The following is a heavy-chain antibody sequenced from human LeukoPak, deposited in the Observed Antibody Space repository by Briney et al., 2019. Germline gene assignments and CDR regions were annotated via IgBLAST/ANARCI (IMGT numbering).Heavy chain of an antibody. J-gene: IGHJ6*02. CDR1: GFTFSSYE. Sequence: GGSLRLSCAASGFTFSSYEMNWVRQAPGKGLVWVSRINSDGSSTSYADSVKGRFTISRDNAKNTLYLQMNSLRAEDTAVYYCVRAPITMVRGVIIGHGMDVWGQGTTVTVSS. D-gene: IGHD3-10*01. CDR2: INSDGSST. CDR3: VRAPITMVRGVIIGHGMDV. V-gene: IGHV3-74*01.